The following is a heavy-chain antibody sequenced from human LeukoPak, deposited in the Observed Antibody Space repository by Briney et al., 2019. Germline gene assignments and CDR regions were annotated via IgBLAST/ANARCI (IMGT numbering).Heavy chain of an antibody. J-gene: IGHJ5*02. CDR2: IYYTGKT. V-gene: IGHV4-61*01. CDR1: GDSVSNGNYY. CDR3: ARGLRTSFGVARPTGSWFDP. D-gene: IGHD3-3*01. Sequence: SETLSLTCTVSGDSVSNGNYYWSWLRQPPGKALEWIGYIYYTGKTYYNPSLEGRVTILVDTSKNQFSLKLSSVTAADTAVYYCARGLRTSFGVARPTGSWFDPWGQGTLVTVSS.